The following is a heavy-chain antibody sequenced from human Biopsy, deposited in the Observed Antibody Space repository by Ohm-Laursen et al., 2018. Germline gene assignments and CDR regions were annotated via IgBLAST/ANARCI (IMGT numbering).Heavy chain of an antibody. V-gene: IGHV1-69*06. J-gene: IGHJ1*01. Sequence: SSVKVSCKAPGGTFSNYGVNWVRQAPGQGLEWLGGNIPILGTGTYAQKFQDRVTVAADTSTSTATMELRSLRSDDTAVYYCATKLTGYFHHWGQGTLVIVSS. CDR3: ATKLTGYFHH. D-gene: IGHD3-9*01. CDR1: GGTFSNYG. CDR2: NIPILGTG.